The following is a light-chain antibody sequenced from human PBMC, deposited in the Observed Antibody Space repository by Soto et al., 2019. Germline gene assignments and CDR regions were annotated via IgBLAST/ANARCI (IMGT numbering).Light chain of an antibody. CDR3: QQYGSSPWT. CDR1: QNVGGS. J-gene: IGKJ1*01. Sequence: TQSAATRSVSPGERATLSCRASQNVGGSVAWYQQKPGQAPRLLIYRASTRATGIPARFSGSGSGTDFTLTISRREPEDFAGYYCQQYGSSPWTFGQGTKVDI. V-gene: IGKV3-20*01. CDR2: RAS.